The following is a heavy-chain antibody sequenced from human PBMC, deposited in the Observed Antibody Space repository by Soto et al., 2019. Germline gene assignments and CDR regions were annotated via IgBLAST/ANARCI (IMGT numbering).Heavy chain of an antibody. CDR1: GYTFTSYD. CDR2: MNPNSGNT. J-gene: IGHJ5*02. Sequence: ASVKVSCEASGYTFTSYDINWVRQATGQGLEWMGWMNPNSGNTGYAQKFQGRVTMTRNTSISTAYMELSSLRSEDTAVYYCARVHYGDFWSGTSVDPWGQGTLVTVSS. CDR3: ARVHYGDFWSGTSVDP. D-gene: IGHD3-3*01. V-gene: IGHV1-8*01.